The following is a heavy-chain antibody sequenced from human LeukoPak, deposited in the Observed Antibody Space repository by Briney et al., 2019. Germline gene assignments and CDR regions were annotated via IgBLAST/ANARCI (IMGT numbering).Heavy chain of an antibody. CDR1: GFTFDDYA. D-gene: IGHD1-26*01. V-gene: IGHV3-9*01. J-gene: IGHJ4*02. CDR2: ISWNSGSI. Sequence: GGSLRLSCAASGFTFDDYAMHWVRQAPGEGLEWVSGISWNSGSIGYADSVKGRFTISRDNAKNSLYLQMNSLRAEDTALYYCAKDISFVGATPGFDYWGQGTLVTVSS. CDR3: AKDISFVGATPGFDY.